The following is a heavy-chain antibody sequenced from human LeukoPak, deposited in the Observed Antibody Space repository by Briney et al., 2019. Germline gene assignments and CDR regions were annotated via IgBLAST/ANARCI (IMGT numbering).Heavy chain of an antibody. CDR1: GYSFANYW. Sequence: GESLKISCKDSGYSFANYWIGWVRQMPGKGLEWMGIIHPGSSDTKYSPSFQGQVTISADRSISTAYLQWGSLKASDTAVYYCARHNNWGFDYWGQGALVTVSS. D-gene: IGHD7-27*01. V-gene: IGHV5-51*01. CDR2: IHPGSSDT. J-gene: IGHJ4*02. CDR3: ARHNNWGFDY.